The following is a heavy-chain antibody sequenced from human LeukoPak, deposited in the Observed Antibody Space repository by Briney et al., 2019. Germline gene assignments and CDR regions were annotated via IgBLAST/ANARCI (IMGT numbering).Heavy chain of an antibody. CDR2: IIPILGIA. J-gene: IGHJ4*02. CDR1: GGTFSSYA. D-gene: IGHD6-13*01. CDR3: AREGSIAAAGTFDY. V-gene: IGHV1-69*04. Sequence: SVTVSCKASGGTFSSYAISWVRQAPGQGLEGMGRIIPILGIANYAQKFQGRVTITADKSTSTAYMELSSLRSEDTAVYYCAREGSIAAAGTFDYWGQGTLVTVSS.